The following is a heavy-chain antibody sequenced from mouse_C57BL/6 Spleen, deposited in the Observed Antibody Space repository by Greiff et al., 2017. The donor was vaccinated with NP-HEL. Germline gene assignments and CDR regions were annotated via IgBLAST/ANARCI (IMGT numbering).Heavy chain of an antibody. CDR1: GYTFTDYN. Sequence: EVQLQESGPELVKPGASVKMSCKASGYTFTDYNMHWVKQSHGKSLEWIGYINPNNGGTSYNQKFKGKATLTVNKSSSTAYMELRSLTSEDSAVYYCARIYYSNRFAYWGQGTLVTVSA. CDR3: ARIYYSNRFAY. V-gene: IGHV1-22*01. CDR2: INPNNGGT. D-gene: IGHD2-5*01. J-gene: IGHJ3*01.